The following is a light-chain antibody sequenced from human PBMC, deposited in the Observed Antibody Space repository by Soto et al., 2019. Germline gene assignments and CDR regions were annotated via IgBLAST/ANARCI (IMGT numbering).Light chain of an antibody. J-gene: IGKJ1*01. CDR1: QSVSSSY. CDR3: QQYGSSLWT. Sequence: EIVLTQSPGTLSLSPGERATLSCRASQSVSSSYLAWYQQKPGQAPMLLIYGASSRATGIPDRFSGSWSGTDFTLTISRLEPEDFAVYYCQQYGSSLWTFGQGTKVEIK. V-gene: IGKV3-20*01. CDR2: GAS.